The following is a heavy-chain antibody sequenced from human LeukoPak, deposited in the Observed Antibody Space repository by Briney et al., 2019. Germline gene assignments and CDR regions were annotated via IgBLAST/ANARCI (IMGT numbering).Heavy chain of an antibody. CDR2: IRFDGSSK. D-gene: IGHD1/OR15-1a*01. J-gene: IGHJ4*02. CDR1: GFTFSDYG. Sequence: SGGSLRLSCAASGFTFSDYGIHWVRQAPGNGLEWVAFIRFDGSSKYYTDSVKGRFTISRDNSKNTLYLQMNSLRAEDTAVYYCAKEGTASKPSDLDYWGQGTLVTVSS. CDR3: AKEGTASKPSDLDY. V-gene: IGHV3-30*02.